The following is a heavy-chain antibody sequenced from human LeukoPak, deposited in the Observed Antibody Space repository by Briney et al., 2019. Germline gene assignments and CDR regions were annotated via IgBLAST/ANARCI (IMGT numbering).Heavy chain of an antibody. Sequence: ASVKVSCKASGYTFTSYGISWVRQAPGQGVEWMGWISAYNGNTNYAQKLQGRVTMTTDTSTSTAYMELRSLRSDDTAVYYCAREGYSYGLNWFDPWGQGTLVTVSS. D-gene: IGHD5-18*01. CDR2: ISAYNGNT. V-gene: IGHV1-18*01. J-gene: IGHJ5*02. CDR1: GYTFTSYG. CDR3: AREGYSYGLNWFDP.